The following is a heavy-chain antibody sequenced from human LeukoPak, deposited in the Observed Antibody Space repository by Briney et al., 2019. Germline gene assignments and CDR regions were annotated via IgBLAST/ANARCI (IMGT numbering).Heavy chain of an antibody. D-gene: IGHD5-18*01. V-gene: IGHV3-7*03. CDR2: IKEDGSKK. Sequence: QPGGSLRLSCAASGFTFSSYAMHWVRQAPGKGLEWVANIKEDGSKKNYADSVKGRFTISRDNAKNLLFLQMNSLRAEDTAVYYCAKDPPTAMVWYYFDYWGQGTLVTVSS. CDR1: GFTFSSYA. CDR3: AKDPPTAMVWYYFDY. J-gene: IGHJ4*02.